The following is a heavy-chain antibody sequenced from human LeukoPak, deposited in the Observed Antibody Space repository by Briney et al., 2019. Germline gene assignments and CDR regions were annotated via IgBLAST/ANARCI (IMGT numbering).Heavy chain of an antibody. J-gene: IGHJ3*02. Sequence: SETLSLTCAVYGGSFSGYYWSWIRQPPGKGLEWIGEINHSGSTNYNPSLKSRVTISVDTSKNQFSLKLSSVTAADTAVYYCARRPPVVTPRVSAFDIWGQGTMVTVSS. D-gene: IGHD4-23*01. CDR3: ARRPPVVTPRVSAFDI. V-gene: IGHV4-34*01. CDR1: GGSFSGYY. CDR2: INHSGST.